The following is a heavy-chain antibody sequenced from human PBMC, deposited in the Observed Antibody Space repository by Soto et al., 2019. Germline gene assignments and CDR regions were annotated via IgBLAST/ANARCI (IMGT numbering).Heavy chain of an antibody. CDR2: ISGSGGST. J-gene: IGHJ4*02. CDR1: GFTFSSYA. D-gene: IGHD6-13*01. Sequence: GGSLRLSCAASGFTFSSYAMSWVRQAPGKGLEWVSAISGSGGSTYYADSVKGRFTISRDNSKNTLYLQMNSLRAEDTAVYYCAKVSGYSSSWYYFDYWGQGTLVTVSS. V-gene: IGHV3-23*01. CDR3: AKVSGYSSSWYYFDY.